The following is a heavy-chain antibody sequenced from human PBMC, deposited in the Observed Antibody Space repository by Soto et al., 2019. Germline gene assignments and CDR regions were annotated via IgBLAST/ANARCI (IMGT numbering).Heavy chain of an antibody. Sequence: PGGSLRLSCAASGFTFTTYAMTWVRQAPGKGLEWVSSINDVGRSTYYADSVKGRFTVSKDKSKNTLSLQMNSLRAEDTAVYYCAKVTSRESGYSYGASDFWGQGTLVTVSS. V-gene: IGHV3-23*01. CDR1: GFTFTTYA. D-gene: IGHD5-18*01. CDR2: INDVGRST. CDR3: AKVTSRESGYSYGASDF. J-gene: IGHJ4*02.